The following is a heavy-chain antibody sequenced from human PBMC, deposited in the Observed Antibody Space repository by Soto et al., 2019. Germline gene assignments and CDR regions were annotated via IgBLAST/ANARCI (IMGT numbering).Heavy chain of an antibody. D-gene: IGHD6-6*01. Sequence: GESLKISCKGSGYSFTSYWIGWVRQMPGKGLEWMGIIYPGDSDTRYSPSFQGQVTISADKSISTAYLQWSSLKALDTAMYFCARGGIIAARPHYYGMDVWGQGTTVTVSS. V-gene: IGHV5-51*01. J-gene: IGHJ6*02. CDR1: GYSFTSYW. CDR3: ARGGIIAARPHYYGMDV. CDR2: IYPGDSDT.